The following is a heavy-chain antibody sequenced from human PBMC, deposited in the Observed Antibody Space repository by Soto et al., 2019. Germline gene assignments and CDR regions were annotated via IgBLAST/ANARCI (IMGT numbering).Heavy chain of an antibody. J-gene: IGHJ6*02. V-gene: IGHV3-21*01. D-gene: IGHD3-3*02. CDR2: ISSSSRYI. CDR1: GFTFSSYS. Sequence: GGSLRLSCAASGFTFSSYSMNWVRQAAGEGLEWGSSISSSSRYIYYADSVKGRFSLSRENAKNSLYLQINSLSADNTAVDYCATDRVASGMDVWGQGTKVTVSS. CDR3: ATDRVASGMDV.